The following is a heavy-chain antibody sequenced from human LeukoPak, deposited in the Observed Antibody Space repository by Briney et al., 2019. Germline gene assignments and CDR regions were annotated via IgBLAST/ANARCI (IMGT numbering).Heavy chain of an antibody. J-gene: IGHJ4*02. Sequence: GGSLRLSCVASGFTFSSYAMSWVRQAPGKGLEWVATIDSGGGSTHYAGSVKGRFTISRDSSKNTLYLQMNSLRAEDTAVYYCARDVGPIHFDYWGQGTLVTVSP. CDR2: IDSGGGST. CDR3: ARDVGPIHFDY. V-gene: IGHV3-23*01. D-gene: IGHD1-26*01. CDR1: GFTFSSYA.